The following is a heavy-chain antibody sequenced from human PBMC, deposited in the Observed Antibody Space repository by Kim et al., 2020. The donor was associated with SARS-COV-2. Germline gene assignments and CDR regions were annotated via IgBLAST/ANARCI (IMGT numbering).Heavy chain of an antibody. Sequence: SQTLSLTCAISGDSVSSNSAAWNWIRQSPSRGLEWLGRTYYRSKWYNDYAVSVKSRITINPDTSKNQFSLQLNSVTPEDTAVYYCARDHPWGIAARPGWFDPWGQGTLVTVSS. V-gene: IGHV6-1*01. CDR1: GDSVSSNSAA. J-gene: IGHJ5*02. CDR2: TYYRSKWYN. CDR3: ARDHPWGIAARPGWFDP. D-gene: IGHD6-6*01.